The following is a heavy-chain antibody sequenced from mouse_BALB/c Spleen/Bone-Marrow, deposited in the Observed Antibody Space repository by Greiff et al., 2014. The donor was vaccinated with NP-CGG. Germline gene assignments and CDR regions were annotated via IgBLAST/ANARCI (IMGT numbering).Heavy chain of an antibody. CDR3: ARLGYYGYQDN. V-gene: IGHV4-2*02. J-gene: IGHJ2*01. CDR2: INPGSSTI. Sequence: EVKLMESGGGLVQPGGSPNLACVASGFDFGRYWMRWARQAQGKGLEWIGEINPGSSTINYSPSLKDKFIMSRDKAKNTLYLQMRKVRSENTALYYCARLGYYGYQDNGGQGTTLTGSS. CDR1: GFDFGRYW. D-gene: IGHD1-2*01.